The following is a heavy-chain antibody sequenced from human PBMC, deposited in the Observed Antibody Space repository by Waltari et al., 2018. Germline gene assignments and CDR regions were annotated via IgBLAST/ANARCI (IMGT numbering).Heavy chain of an antibody. CDR2: MNPISGNT. V-gene: IGHV1-8*01. J-gene: IGHJ4*02. CDR1: GYTFTNYD. CDR3: ARVAVSVEG. Sequence: QVQLVQSGAEVKKPGASVKLSCKASGYTFTNYDINWVRQANGQGLEWIGWMNPISGNTGHAQKVQGRVTMTRDTSISTAYMELSSLRSEDTAVYYCARVAVSVEGWGQGTLVTVSS. D-gene: IGHD2-8*02.